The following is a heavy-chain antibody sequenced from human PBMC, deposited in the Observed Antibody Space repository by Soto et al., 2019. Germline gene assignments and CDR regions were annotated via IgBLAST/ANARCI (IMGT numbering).Heavy chain of an antibody. CDR2: ISGSGGST. J-gene: IGHJ4*02. Sequence: EVQLLESGGGLVQPGGSLRLSCAASGFTFSSYAMSWVRQAPGKGLEWVSAISGSGGSTYYADSVKGRFTISRDNSKNTLYLLLNSLRVEDTAVYYCAKGITIFWGAFDYWGQGTLVTVSS. V-gene: IGHV3-23*01. D-gene: IGHD3-3*01. CDR3: AKGITIFWGAFDY. CDR1: GFTFSSYA.